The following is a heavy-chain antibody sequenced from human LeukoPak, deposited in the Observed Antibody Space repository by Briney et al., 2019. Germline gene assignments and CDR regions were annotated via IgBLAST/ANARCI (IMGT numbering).Heavy chain of an antibody. CDR2: ISSSGSTI. J-gene: IGHJ4*02. D-gene: IGHD4-17*01. CDR1: GFTFSSYE. Sequence: GGSLRLSCAASGFTFSSYEMNWVRQAPGKGLEWVSYISSSGSTIYYADSVKGRFTISRDNAKNSLYLQMNSLRAEDTAVYYCARDTNYGDIDSWGPGTLVTVSS. V-gene: IGHV3-48*03. CDR3: ARDTNYGDIDS.